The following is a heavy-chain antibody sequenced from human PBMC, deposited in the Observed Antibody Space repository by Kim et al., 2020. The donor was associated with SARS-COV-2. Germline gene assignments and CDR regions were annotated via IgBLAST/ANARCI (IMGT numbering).Heavy chain of an antibody. CDR1: GGSVSGYY. J-gene: IGHJ4*02. D-gene: IGHD5-12*01. V-gene: IGHV4-59*08. CDR2: IYYTGST. Sequence: SETLSLMCTVSGGSVSGYYWSWIRQPPGKGLEWIGFIYYTGSTNYNPSLKSRVTMSVNTPKNQFSLKLSSVTAADTAVYYCARYIVATHNFDFWGQGTLVTVSS. CDR3: ARYIVATHNFDF.